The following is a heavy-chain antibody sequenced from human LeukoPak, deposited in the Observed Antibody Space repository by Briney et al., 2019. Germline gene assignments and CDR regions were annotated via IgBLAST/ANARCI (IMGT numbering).Heavy chain of an antibody. Sequence: QPGGSLRLSCAASGFTVSSNYMSWVRQAPGKGLEWVAFIRYDGGNKYYADSVKGRFTISRDNSKNTLYLQMNSLRAEDTAVYYCAKGPWRNWFDPWGQGTLVTVSS. CDR2: IRYDGGNK. CDR3: AKGPWRNWFDP. J-gene: IGHJ5*02. D-gene: IGHD5-12*01. V-gene: IGHV3-30*02. CDR1: GFTVSSNY.